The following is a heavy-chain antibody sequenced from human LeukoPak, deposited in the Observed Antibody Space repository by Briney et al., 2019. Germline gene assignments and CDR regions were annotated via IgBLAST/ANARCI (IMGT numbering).Heavy chain of an antibody. J-gene: IGHJ4*02. CDR1: GFTFSSYG. CDR3: ARRRDSGSLQHFDY. V-gene: IGHV3-23*01. Sequence: GGSLRLSCAASGFTFSSYGMSWVRQAPGKGLEWVSAISGSGGSTYYADSVKGRFTISRDNSKNTLYLQMNSLRAEDTAVYYCARRRDSGSLQHFDYWGQGTLVTVSS. D-gene: IGHD1-26*01. CDR2: ISGSGGST.